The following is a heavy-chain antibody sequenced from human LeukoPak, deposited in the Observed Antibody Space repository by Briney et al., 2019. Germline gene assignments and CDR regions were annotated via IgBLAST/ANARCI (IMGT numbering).Heavy chain of an antibody. J-gene: IGHJ4*02. CDR2: INSDGRST. V-gene: IGHV3-74*01. CDR1: GFTFSSYW. D-gene: IGHD3-10*01. CDR3: AKEDGSGSYFDY. Sequence: GGSLRLSCAASGFTFSSYWMHWVRQAPGKGLVWVSHINSDGRSTSYADSVKGRFTISRDNSKNTLYLQMNSLRAEDTAVYYCAKEDGSGSYFDYWGQGTLVTVSS.